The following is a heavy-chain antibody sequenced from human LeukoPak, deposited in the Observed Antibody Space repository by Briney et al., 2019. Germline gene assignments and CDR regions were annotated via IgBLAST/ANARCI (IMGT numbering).Heavy chain of an antibody. CDR3: ARVTSTWYYFDY. J-gene: IGHJ4*02. D-gene: IGHD3-16*01. CDR2: IYYSGST. CDR1: GGSISSSSYY. Sequence: SETLSLTCTVSGGSISSSSYYWGWIRQPPGKGLEWIGSIYYSGSTYYNPSLKSRVTISVDRSKNQFSLKLSSVTAADTAVYYCARVTSTWYYFDYWGQGTLVTVSS. V-gene: IGHV4-39*07.